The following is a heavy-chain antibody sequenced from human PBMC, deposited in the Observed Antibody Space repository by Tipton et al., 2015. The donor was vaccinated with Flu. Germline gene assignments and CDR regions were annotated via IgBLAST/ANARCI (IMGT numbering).Heavy chain of an antibody. Sequence: TLSLTCTVSGGFVSSYYWNWVRQVPGKGLEWIGYIYNNQYTKYNPSLKSRVTISIARSKNQFSLRLTSVTAADTAVYFCARRDFSNYVSEPKNWFDIWGQGTLVTVSS. CDR1: GGFVSSYY. CDR2: IYNNQYT. J-gene: IGHJ5*02. V-gene: IGHV4-4*09. D-gene: IGHD4-11*01. CDR3: ARRDFSNYVSEPKNWFDI.